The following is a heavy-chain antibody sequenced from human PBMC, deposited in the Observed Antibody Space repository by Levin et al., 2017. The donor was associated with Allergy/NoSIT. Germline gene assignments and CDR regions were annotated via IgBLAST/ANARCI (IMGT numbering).Heavy chain of an antibody. Sequence: GGSLRLSCTASGFTFGDYAMSWFRQAPGKGLEWVGFIRSKAYGGTTEYAASVKGRFTISRDDSKSIAYLQMNILKTEDTAVYYCTRAYEGRLYITMVRGARPRNYFDYWGQGTLVTVSS. CDR1: GFTFGDYA. J-gene: IGHJ4*02. CDR2: IRSKAYGGTT. V-gene: IGHV3-49*03. D-gene: IGHD3-10*01. CDR3: TRAYEGRLYITMVRGARPRNYFDY.